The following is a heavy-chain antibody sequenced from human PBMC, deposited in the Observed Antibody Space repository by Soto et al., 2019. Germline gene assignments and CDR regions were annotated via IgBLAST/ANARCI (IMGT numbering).Heavy chain of an antibody. V-gene: IGHV1-69*06. D-gene: IGHD3-22*01. CDR3: ARGDYYYDSSGYYLNWFDH. J-gene: IGHJ5*02. Sequence: SVKVSCKASGCTFSSYAINWVRQAPGQGLEWMGGIIPIFGTANYAQKFQGRVTITADKSTSTAYMELSSLRSEDTAVYYCARGDYYYDSSGYYLNWFDHWGQGTLVTVSS. CDR1: GCTFSSYA. CDR2: IIPIFGTA.